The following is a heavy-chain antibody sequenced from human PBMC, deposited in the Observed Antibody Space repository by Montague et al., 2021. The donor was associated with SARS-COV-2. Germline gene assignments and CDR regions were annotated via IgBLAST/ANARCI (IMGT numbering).Heavy chain of an antibody. CDR2: INQSGST. V-gene: IGHV4-34*01. CDR1: GGSFSGYY. Sequence: SETLSLTCAVYGGSFSGYYWSWIRQPPGKGLEWIGEINQSGSTNYNPSLKGRVTLSVDMSKKQFSLKLSSLTAADTAVYYCARVAGGYYHDSSAYFDYWGQGSLVTVSS. D-gene: IGHD3-22*01. CDR3: ARVAGGYYHDSSAYFDY. J-gene: IGHJ4*02.